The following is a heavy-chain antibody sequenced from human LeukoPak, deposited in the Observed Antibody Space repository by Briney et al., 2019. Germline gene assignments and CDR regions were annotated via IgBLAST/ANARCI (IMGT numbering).Heavy chain of an antibody. CDR2: ISSSSSYI. D-gene: IGHD3-3*01. J-gene: IGHJ4*02. CDR3: ARDLQPTIFGVVTSYYFDY. Sequence: GGSLRLSCAASGSTFSRYWMHWVRQAPGKGLVWVSSISSSSSYIYYADSVKGRFAISRDNAKNSLYLQMNSLRAEDTAVYYCARDLQPTIFGVVTSYYFDYWGQGTLVTVSS. CDR1: GSTFSRYW. V-gene: IGHV3-21*01.